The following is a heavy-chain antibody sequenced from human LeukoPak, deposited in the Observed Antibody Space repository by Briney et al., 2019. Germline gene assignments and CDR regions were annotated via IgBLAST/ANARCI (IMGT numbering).Heavy chain of an antibody. CDR3: AKDRIQLWPRNPPHEIDF. CDR2: LGPAGDT. D-gene: IGHD5-18*01. J-gene: IGHJ4*01. CDR1: GFTFSNYD. Sequence: PGGSLRLSCAASGFTFSNYDMHWVRQVTGQGLEWVSALGPAGDTYYADSLKGRFSVSRDNSKNTVYLQLNSLRPEDTATYFCAKDRIQLWPRNPPHEIDFWGHGTLVAVSS. V-gene: IGHV3-13*04.